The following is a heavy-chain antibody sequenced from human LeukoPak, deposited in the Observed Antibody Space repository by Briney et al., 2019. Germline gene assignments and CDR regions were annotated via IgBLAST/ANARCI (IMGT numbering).Heavy chain of an antibody. D-gene: IGHD2-2*02. J-gene: IGHJ4*02. V-gene: IGHV4-38-2*01. CDR2: IDHSGST. CDR1: GYSISSGYY. Sequence: SETLSLTCAVSGYSISSGYYWGWIRQPPGKGLEWIGTIDHSGSTYYNPSLKSRVTISVDTSKTQLSLKLSSVTAADTAVYYCARHVSCSSTSCYIIDYWGQGTLVTVSS. CDR3: ARHVSCSSTSCYIIDY.